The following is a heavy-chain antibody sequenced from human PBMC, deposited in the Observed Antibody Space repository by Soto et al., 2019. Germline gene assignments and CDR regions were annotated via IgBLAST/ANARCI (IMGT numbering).Heavy chain of an antibody. V-gene: IGHV3-73*01. CDR1: GFTFSGSA. Sequence: GGSLRLSCAASGFTFSGSAMHWVRQASGKGLEWVGRIRSKANSYATAYAASVKGRFTISRDDSKNTAYLQMNSLKTEDTAVYYCTRLQLVRSYYYGMVVWGQGTTVSVSS. CDR2: IRSKANSYAT. CDR3: TRLQLVRSYYYGMVV. J-gene: IGHJ6*02. D-gene: IGHD1-1*01.